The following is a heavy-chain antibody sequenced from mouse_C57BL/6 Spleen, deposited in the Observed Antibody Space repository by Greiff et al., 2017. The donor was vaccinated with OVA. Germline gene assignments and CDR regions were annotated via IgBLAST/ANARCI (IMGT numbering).Heavy chain of an antibody. CDR2: IDPSDSYT. J-gene: IGHJ3*01. CDR3: ARGEDSWFAY. V-gene: IGHV1-69*01. Sequence: VQLQQPGAELVMPGASVKLSCKASGYTFTSYWMHWVKQRPGQGLEWIGEIDPSDSYTNYNQKFKGKSTLTVDKSSSTAYMQLSSLTSEDSAVYYCARGEDSWFAYWGQGTLVTVSA. CDR1: GYTFTSYW.